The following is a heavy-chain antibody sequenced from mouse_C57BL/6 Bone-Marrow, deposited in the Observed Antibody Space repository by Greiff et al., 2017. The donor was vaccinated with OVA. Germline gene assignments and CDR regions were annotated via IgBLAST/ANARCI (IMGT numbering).Heavy chain of an antibody. CDR1: GYTFTDYE. CDR3: TRGYSNYYAMDY. V-gene: IGHV1-15*01. D-gene: IGHD2-5*01. J-gene: IGHJ4*01. CDR2: IDPETGGT. Sequence: QVQLQQSGAELVRPGASVTLSCKASGYTFTDYEMHWVKQTPVPGLEWIGAIDPETGGTAYNQKFKGTAILTADKSSSTTYMELRRLTSEDSAVYYCTRGYSNYYAMDYWGQGTSVTVSS.